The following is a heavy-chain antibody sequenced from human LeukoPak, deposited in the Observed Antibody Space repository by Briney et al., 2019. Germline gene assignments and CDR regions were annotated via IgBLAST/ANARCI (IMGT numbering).Heavy chain of an antibody. V-gene: IGHV1-2*02. Sequence: ASAKVSCKASGYTFTGYYMHWVRQAPGQGLEWMGWINPNSGGTNYAQKFQGRVTMTRDTSISTAYMELSRLRSDDTAVYYCARGAIRAAAAQKAPDYWGQGTLVTVSS. J-gene: IGHJ4*02. CDR3: ARGAIRAAAAQKAPDY. D-gene: IGHD6-13*01. CDR2: INPNSGGT. CDR1: GYTFTGYY.